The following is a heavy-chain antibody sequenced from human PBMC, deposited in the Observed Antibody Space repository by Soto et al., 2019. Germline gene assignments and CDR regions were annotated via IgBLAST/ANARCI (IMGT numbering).Heavy chain of an antibody. CDR2: INAGNGNT. Sequence: ASVKVSCKASGYPFTCYALHWVRQAPGQRLEWMGWINAGNGNTKSSQKFQGRVTITRDTSASTSYMQLSSLRSEDTAVDYGARGEGYCSGGTCYRWFDPWGQGTLVTVSS. CDR1: GYPFTCYA. CDR3: ARGEGYCSGGTCYRWFDP. J-gene: IGHJ5*02. V-gene: IGHV1-3*01. D-gene: IGHD2-15*01.